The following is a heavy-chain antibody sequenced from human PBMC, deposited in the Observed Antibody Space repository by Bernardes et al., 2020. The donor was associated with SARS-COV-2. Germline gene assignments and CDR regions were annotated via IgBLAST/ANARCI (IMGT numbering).Heavy chain of an antibody. CDR2: ISGSGDSGDNP. Sequence: GGSLRLSCVTSGFTFSNFAMSWVRQAPGKGLEWVSGISGSGDSGDNPSYADSVKGRFTISRDNSKNTLFLQMNSLRADDTAIYYCAKERASTMIRSKDYWGQGTLVTVSS. CDR1: GFTFSNFA. D-gene: IGHD3-22*01. J-gene: IGHJ4*02. V-gene: IGHV3-23*01. CDR3: AKERASTMIRSKDY.